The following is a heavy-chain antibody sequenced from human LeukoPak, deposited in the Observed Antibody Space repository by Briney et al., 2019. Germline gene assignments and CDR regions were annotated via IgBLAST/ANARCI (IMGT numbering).Heavy chain of an antibody. V-gene: IGHV5-51*01. CDR2: IYPGDSDT. Sequence: GESLKISCKGSGCSFTSYWIGWVRQMPGKGLEWMGIIYPGDSDTRYSPSFQGQVTISADKSISTAYLQWSSLKASDTAMYYCARHLCSGGSCYSPHYYYGMDVWGQGTTVTVSS. CDR3: ARHLCSGGSCYSPHYYYGMDV. J-gene: IGHJ6*02. D-gene: IGHD2-15*01. CDR1: GCSFTSYW.